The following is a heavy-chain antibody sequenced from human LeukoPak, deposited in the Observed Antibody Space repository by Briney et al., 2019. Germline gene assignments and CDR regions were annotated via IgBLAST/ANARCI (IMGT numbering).Heavy chain of an antibody. CDR3: VKHGSGWSFDY. V-gene: IGHV4-59*01. CDR1: SASISNYY. CDR2: IQNTGDT. J-gene: IGHJ4*02. Sequence: PSETLSLTCTVSSASISNYYWGWIRQSPGKGLEWIGYIQNTGDTTYNPSLKSRVSISKDMSNNQFSLQLRSVTAADTAVYYCVKHGSGWSFDYWGQGTLVTVSS. D-gene: IGHD6-19*01.